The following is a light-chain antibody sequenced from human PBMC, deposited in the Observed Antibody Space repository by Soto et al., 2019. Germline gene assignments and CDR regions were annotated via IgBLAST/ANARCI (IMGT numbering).Light chain of an antibody. Sequence: EVGLTQSPGTQSLTPGERATLSCRASQSVSSTYLAWYQQKPGQAPRLLIYGASSRATGIPDRFSGSGSGTEFTLTISRLQSEDFAVYYCQQYYNWRPRFGQGTKVDIK. CDR2: GAS. CDR3: QQYYNWRPR. CDR1: QSVSSTY. J-gene: IGKJ1*01. V-gene: IGKV3-20*01.